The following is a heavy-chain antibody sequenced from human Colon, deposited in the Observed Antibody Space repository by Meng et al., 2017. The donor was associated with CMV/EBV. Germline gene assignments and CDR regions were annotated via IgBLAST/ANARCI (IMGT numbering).Heavy chain of an antibody. V-gene: IGHV4-39*07. J-gene: IGHJ4*02. Sequence: GSLRLSCTVSGGSITSSYYWAWIRQPPGKRLEWIGSVHHSGNTYFRPSLKSRATISVDTSKNQFSLRLSSVTAADTAMYYCARSIVAPTVYFENWGQGTLVTVFS. CDR2: VHHSGNT. D-gene: IGHD1-26*01. CDR3: ARSIVAPTVYFEN. CDR1: GGSITSSYY.